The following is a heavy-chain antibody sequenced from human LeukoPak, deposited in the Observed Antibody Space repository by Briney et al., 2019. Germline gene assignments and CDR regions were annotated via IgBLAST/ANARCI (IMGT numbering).Heavy chain of an antibody. V-gene: IGHV1-69*06. D-gene: IGHD3-10*01. Sequence: EASVKVSCKASGGTFSSYAISWVRQAPGQGLEWMGGIIPIFGTANYAQKFQGRVTVTADKSSTTVYMELSSLRSEDTAVYYCAAYYYGSGSYYNYYFDYWGQGTLVTVSS. CDR3: AAYYYGSGSYYNYYFDY. J-gene: IGHJ4*02. CDR2: IIPIFGTA. CDR1: GGTFSSYA.